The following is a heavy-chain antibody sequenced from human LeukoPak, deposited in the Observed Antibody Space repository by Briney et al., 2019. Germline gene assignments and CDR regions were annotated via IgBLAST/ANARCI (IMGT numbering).Heavy chain of an antibody. CDR3: ATNRGYSFDY. CDR1: GFTFSNFW. J-gene: IGHJ4*02. D-gene: IGHD5-18*01. CDR2: IYSDGSYT. V-gene: IGHV3-74*01. Sequence: PGGSLRLSCAASGFTFSNFWMHWVRQAPGKGLVWVSRIYSDGSYTSYADSVKGRFTISRDNAKNTLYLQMNSLRAEDTAVYYCATNRGYSFDYWGQGTLVTVSS.